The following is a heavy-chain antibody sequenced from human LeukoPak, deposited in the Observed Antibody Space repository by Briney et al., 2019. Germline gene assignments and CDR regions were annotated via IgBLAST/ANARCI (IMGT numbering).Heavy chain of an antibody. J-gene: IGHJ6*02. CDR2: INSDGSST. D-gene: IGHD3-10*01. V-gene: IGHV3-74*01. CDR1: GFTFSSYW. Sequence: GGSLRLSCAASGFTFSSYWMHWVRQAPGKGLVWVSRINSDGSSTSYADSVKGRFTISRDNAKNTLYLQMNSPRAEDTAVYYCARAPYYGSGSYRHGMDVWGQGTTVTVSS. CDR3: ARAPYYGSGSYRHGMDV.